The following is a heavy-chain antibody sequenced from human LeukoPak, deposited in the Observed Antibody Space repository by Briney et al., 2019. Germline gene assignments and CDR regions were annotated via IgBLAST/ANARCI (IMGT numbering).Heavy chain of an antibody. CDR1: GYSFTSYW. Sequence: GESLKISCKGSGYSFTSYWIGWVRQMPGKCLEWMGIIYPGDSDTRYSPSFQGQVTISADKSISTAYLQWSSLKASDTAMYYCAIYDYYDSSGYYGYDYWGQGTLVTVSS. D-gene: IGHD3-22*01. CDR2: IYPGDSDT. J-gene: IGHJ4*02. V-gene: IGHV5-51*01. CDR3: AIYDYYDSSGYYGYDY.